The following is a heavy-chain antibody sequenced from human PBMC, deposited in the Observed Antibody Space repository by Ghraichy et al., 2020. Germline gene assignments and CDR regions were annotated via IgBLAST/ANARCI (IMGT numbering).Heavy chain of an antibody. CDR2: IYYSGST. V-gene: IGHV4-31*03. D-gene: IGHD5-24*01. CDR1: GGSISSGGYY. J-gene: IGHJ4*02. CDR3: ARGRDGYPWGSSYFDY. Sequence: SETLSLTCTVSGGSISSGGYYWSWIRQHPGKGLEWIGYIYYSGSTYYNPSLKSRVTISVDTSKNQFSLKLSSVTAADTAVYYCARGRDGYPWGSSYFDYWGQGTLVTVSS.